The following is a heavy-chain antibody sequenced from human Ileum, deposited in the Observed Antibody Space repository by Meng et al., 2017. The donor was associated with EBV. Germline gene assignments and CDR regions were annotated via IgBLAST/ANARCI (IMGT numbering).Heavy chain of an antibody. J-gene: IGHJ4*02. CDR3: AHKPSGEDFFDY. CDR2: IYSDDYQ. CDR1: GFSLSTNGMG. V-gene: IGHV2-5*02. D-gene: IGHD3-16*01. Sequence: QIHLEESGPTLVKPSPTVTLTCSFSGFSLSTNGMGVGWIRQPPGKALMGLALIYSDDYQRYNPSLKTRLTITRATAKSQVVLAMTNMDPVDTATYYCAHKPSGEDFFDYWGQGTLVTVSS.